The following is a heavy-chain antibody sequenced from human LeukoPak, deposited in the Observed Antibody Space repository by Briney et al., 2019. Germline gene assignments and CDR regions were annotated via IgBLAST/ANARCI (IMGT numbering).Heavy chain of an antibody. CDR2: ISYDGSNK. D-gene: IGHD2-21*01. V-gene: IGHV3-30*03. CDR3: AREGPRGDSQFDY. J-gene: IGHJ4*02. CDR1: GFSFSSYG. Sequence: RSLRLSCAASGFSFSSYGMHWVRQTPGKGLEWVAVISYDGSNKYYTDSVKGRLTISRDNSKDTLFLQMNSLRVEDTAVYYCAREGPRGDSQFDYWGQGTLVTVSS.